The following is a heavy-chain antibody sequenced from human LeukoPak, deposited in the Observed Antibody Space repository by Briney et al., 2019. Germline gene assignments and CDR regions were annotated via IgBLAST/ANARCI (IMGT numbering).Heavy chain of an antibody. CDR3: ARDPYSSGWYVIDY. D-gene: IGHD6-19*01. CDR2: INPNSGGK. V-gene: IGHV1-2*02. CDR1: GYTFTGYY. J-gene: IGHJ4*02. Sequence: ASVKVSCKASGYTFTGYYMHWVRQGPGQGLEWMGWINPNSGGKNYAKKFQGRVTMTRDTSISTAYMELSRLRSDDTAVYYCARDPYSSGWYVIDYWGQGTLVTVSS.